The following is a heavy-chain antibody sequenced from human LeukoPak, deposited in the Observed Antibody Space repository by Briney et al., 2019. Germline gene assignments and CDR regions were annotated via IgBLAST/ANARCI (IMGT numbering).Heavy chain of an antibody. D-gene: IGHD4-17*01. J-gene: IGHJ4*02. CDR2: ISGSGGST. Sequence: GGSLRLSCAASRFTFSSYAMSWVRQAPGKGLEWVSAISGSGGSTHYADSVKGRFTISRDNSKNTLYLQMNSLRAEDTAVYYCARETGTTPTFDYWGQGTLVTVSS. V-gene: IGHV3-23*01. CDR1: RFTFSSYA. CDR3: ARETGTTPTFDY.